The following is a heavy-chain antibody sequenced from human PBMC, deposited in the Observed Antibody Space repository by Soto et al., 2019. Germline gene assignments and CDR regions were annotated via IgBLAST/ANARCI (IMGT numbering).Heavy chain of an antibody. V-gene: IGHV4-59*08. J-gene: IGHJ4*02. CDR2: VSDSGIT. CDR3: AGRRHLGRASFLEY. D-gene: IGHD3-3*01. Sequence: PSETLSLTCTVSGGSINSYYWSWIRQSPGKGLEWIGYVSDSGITNYNPSLKSRVTISVDASKNQFSLKLNSVTAADTAVYYCAGRRHLGRASFLEYWGKGSLVTVSS. CDR1: GGSINSYY.